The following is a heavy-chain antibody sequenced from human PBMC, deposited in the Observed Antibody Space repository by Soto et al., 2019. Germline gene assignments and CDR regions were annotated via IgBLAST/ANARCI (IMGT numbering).Heavy chain of an antibody. CDR3: AASGSSGQLEH. Sequence: QVQLQESGPGLVKPSETLSLTCNVSGASISNYFWNWIRQSPGKGLEWIGYIYYSGSTYYNPSLKSRVTISVDTSKRQFSLKLSSVTAADTAVYYCAASGSSGQLEHWAQGTLVTVSS. CDR2: IYYSGST. D-gene: IGHD3-10*01. CDR1: GASISNYF. J-gene: IGHJ4*02. V-gene: IGHV4-59*01.